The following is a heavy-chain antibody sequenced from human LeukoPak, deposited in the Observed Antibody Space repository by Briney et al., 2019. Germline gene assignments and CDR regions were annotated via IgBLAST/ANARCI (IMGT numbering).Heavy chain of an antibody. CDR1: GGSISNYY. J-gene: IGHJ4*02. CDR3: ARGYQPPSDFDY. CDR2: IYYSGST. V-gene: IGHV4-59*01. Sequence: SETLSLTCTVPGGSISNYYWSWIRQSPGKGLEWIGYIYYSGSTDYNPSLKSRVTMSVDTSRNQFSLKLTSVTAADTAVYYCARGYQPPSDFDYWGQGTLVTVSS. D-gene: IGHD2-2*01.